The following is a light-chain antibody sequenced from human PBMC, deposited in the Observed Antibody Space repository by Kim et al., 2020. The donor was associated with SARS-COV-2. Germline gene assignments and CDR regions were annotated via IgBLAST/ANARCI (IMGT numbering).Light chain of an antibody. CDR2: GAF. V-gene: IGKV1-39*01. Sequence: DIQMTQSPFSLSASVGDRITITCRASQFINTYLNWYQQRPGRAPKVLIFGAFDLQSGVPTRFRGSGSGTDFTLTIGSLQPEDFAIYFCQQSFRVPYTFGRGTKLEI. J-gene: IGKJ2*01. CDR1: QFINTY. CDR3: QQSFRVPYT.